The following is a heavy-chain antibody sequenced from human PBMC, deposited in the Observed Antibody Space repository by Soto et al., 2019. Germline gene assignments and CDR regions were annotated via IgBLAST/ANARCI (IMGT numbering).Heavy chain of an antibody. CDR1: GFTFSSYA. V-gene: IGHV3-23*01. Sequence: GGSLRLSCAASGFTFSSYAMSWVRQAPGKGLERVSAISGSGGSTYYADSVKGRFTISRDNSKNTLYLQMNSLRAEDTAVYYCAKVGYSYGYGFYWGQGTLVTVSS. D-gene: IGHD5-18*01. CDR3: AKVGYSYGYGFY. J-gene: IGHJ4*02. CDR2: ISGSGGST.